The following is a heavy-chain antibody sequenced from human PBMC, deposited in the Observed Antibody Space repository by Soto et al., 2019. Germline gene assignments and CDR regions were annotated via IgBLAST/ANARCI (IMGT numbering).Heavy chain of an antibody. Sequence: TSETLSLTCAVYGGSFSGYYWSWIRQPPGKGLEGVGEINHSGSTNYNPSLKSRVTISVDTSKNQFSLKLSSVTAADTAVYYCASLMTTVTTPDYWGQGTLVTVSS. V-gene: IGHV4-34*01. CDR3: ASLMTTVTTPDY. CDR2: INHSGST. J-gene: IGHJ4*02. D-gene: IGHD4-17*01. CDR1: GGSFSGYY.